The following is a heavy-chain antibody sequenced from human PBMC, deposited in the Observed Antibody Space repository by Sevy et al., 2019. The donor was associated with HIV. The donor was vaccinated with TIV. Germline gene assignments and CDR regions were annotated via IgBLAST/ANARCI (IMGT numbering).Heavy chain of an antibody. Sequence: GWSLRLSCSGSAFIFSDYYMSWIRQAPGRGLEWVSYISGSGITYYADSVEGRFTISRDNARNSLYLQMNSLRADDTAVYYCARDPLLGIAREVARGGYWGQGTLVTVSS. J-gene: IGHJ4*02. CDR1: AFIFSDYY. D-gene: IGHD2-2*03. CDR2: ISGSGIT. V-gene: IGHV3-11*01. CDR3: ARDPLLGIAREVARGGY.